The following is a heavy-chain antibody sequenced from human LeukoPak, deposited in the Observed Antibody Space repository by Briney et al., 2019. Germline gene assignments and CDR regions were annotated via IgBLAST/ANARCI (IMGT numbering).Heavy chain of an antibody. V-gene: IGHV3-30-3*01. J-gene: IGHJ4*02. CDR2: ISYDGSNK. CDR3: AKDRGVRGEGLHY. Sequence: GGSLRLSCAASGFTFSSYAMHWVRQAPGKGLERVAVISYDGSNKYYADSVKGRFTISRDNSKNTLYLQMNSLRAEDTAVYYCAKDRGVRGEGLHYWGQGTLVTVSS. CDR1: GFTFSSYA. D-gene: IGHD3-10*01.